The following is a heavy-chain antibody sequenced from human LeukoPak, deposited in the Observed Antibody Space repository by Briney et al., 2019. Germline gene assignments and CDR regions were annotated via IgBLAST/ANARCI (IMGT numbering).Heavy chain of an antibody. CDR3: ARVGVQRTFDY. CDR2: IYHSGST. J-gene: IGHJ4*02. D-gene: IGHD5-18*01. Sequence: SETLSLTCAVSGYSISSGYYWGWIRQPPGKGLEWIGSIYHSGSTYYNPSLKSRVTISVDTSKNQFSLKLSSVTAAGTAVYYCARVGVQRTFDYWGQGALVTASS. V-gene: IGHV4-38-2*01. CDR1: GYSISSGYY.